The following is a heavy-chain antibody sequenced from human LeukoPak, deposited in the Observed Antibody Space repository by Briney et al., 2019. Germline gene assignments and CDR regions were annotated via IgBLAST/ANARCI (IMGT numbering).Heavy chain of an antibody. CDR3: ARAIVVVPAANNWFDP. J-gene: IGHJ5*02. CDR2: IYYSGNT. CDR1: GGSISTSAYY. Sequence: SETLSLTCIVSGGSISTSAYYWGWIRQPPGEGLQWIGSIYYSGNTYYNSSLKSRVTISVDTSKNQFSLKLSSVTAADTAVYYCARAIVVVPAANNWFDPWGQGTLVTVSS. V-gene: IGHV4-39*07. D-gene: IGHD2-2*01.